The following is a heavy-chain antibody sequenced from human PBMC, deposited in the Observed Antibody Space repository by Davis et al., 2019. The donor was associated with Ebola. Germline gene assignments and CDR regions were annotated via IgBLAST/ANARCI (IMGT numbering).Heavy chain of an antibody. D-gene: IGHD5-24*01. CDR3: ARGTDGYNPGGYFDS. CDR1: GGSIISSSSY. CDR2: IYYSGIT. V-gene: IGHV4-39*01. J-gene: IGHJ4*02. Sequence: MPSETLSLTCTVSGGSIISSSSYWGWIRQPPRKGLEWIGSIYYSGITYYNPSLKSRVTISVDTSKNQFSLKLSYVTAADTAVYYCARGTDGYNPGGYFDSWGQGTLVTVSS.